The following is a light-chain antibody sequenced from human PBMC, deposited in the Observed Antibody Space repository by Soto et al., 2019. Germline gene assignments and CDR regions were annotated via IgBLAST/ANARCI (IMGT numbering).Light chain of an antibody. Sequence: EIVMTQSPATLSVSPGERATLSCRASQSVSSKLAWYQQKPGQAPRLLIYDASTRATGIPARFSGSGSGTEFTLTISSLQSEDFAVYYCQQSNNWPWTFGQGTRWIS. CDR2: DAS. V-gene: IGKV3-15*01. J-gene: IGKJ1*01. CDR1: QSVSSK. CDR3: QQSNNWPWT.